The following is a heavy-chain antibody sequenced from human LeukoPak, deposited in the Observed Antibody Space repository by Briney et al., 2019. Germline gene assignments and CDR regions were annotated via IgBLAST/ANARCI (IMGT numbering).Heavy chain of an antibody. Sequence: GASLRLACSASGLTVSSYAMSCVRQPPGKGLEWVSSEIGSGGSTCYADSVKARFPISRDNSKNTLYLQLNSLRAEDTAVYYCAKDPAAYCGGDCSAFFDYCGQGTLVTVSA. CDR2: EIGSGGST. D-gene: IGHD2-21*02. CDR1: GLTVSSYA. CDR3: AKDPAAYCGGDCSAFFDY. J-gene: IGHJ4*02. V-gene: IGHV3-23*01.